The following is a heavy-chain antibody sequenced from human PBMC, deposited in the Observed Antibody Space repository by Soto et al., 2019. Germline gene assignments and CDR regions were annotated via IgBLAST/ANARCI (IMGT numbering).Heavy chain of an antibody. Sequence: QVQLVQSGAEVKKPGSSVKVSCKASGGTFSSYAISWVRQAPGQGLEWMGGIIPIFGTANYAQKFQGRVTITADESTSTADMELRSLRSEDTAVYYWARDRARGIVLSDWFDPWGQGTLVTVSS. D-gene: IGHD3-16*01. J-gene: IGHJ5*02. CDR2: IIPIFGTA. CDR1: GGTFSSYA. V-gene: IGHV1-69*01. CDR3: ARDRARGIVLSDWFDP.